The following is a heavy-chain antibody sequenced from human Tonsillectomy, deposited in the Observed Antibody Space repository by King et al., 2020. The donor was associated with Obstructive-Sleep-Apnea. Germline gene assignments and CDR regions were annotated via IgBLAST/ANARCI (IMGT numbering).Heavy chain of an antibody. CDR2: IYYSGST. CDR1: GGSISNYY. V-gene: IGHV4-59*08. Sequence: QLQESGPGLVKPSETLSLTCTVSGGSISNYYWSWIRQPPGKGLEWIGYIYYSGSTHSTPSLKSRVTISVDTSKNQFSLKLSSVTAADTAVFYCARHRIGSYYIFDYWGQGTLVTASS. J-gene: IGHJ4*02. D-gene: IGHD3-10*01. CDR3: ARHRIGSYYIFDY.